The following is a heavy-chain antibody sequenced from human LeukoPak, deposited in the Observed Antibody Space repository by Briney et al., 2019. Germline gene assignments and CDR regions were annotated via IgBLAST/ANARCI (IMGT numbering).Heavy chain of an antibody. CDR3: ASPLTPYYYDSQYDY. V-gene: IGHV3-21*01. D-gene: IGHD3-22*01. CDR1: GFTFSSYS. J-gene: IGHJ4*02. CDR2: ISSSSSYI. Sequence: MAGGSLRLSCAASGFTFSSYSMNWVRQAPGKWLEWVSSISSSSSYIYYADSVKGRFTISRDNAKNSLYLQMNSLRAEDTAVYYCASPLTPYYYDSQYDYWGQGTLVTVSS.